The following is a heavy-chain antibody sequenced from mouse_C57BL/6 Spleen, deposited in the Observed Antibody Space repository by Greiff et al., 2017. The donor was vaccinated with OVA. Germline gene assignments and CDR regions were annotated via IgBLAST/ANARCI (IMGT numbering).Heavy chain of an antibody. J-gene: IGHJ2*01. CDR3: ARWGTAQATGLDY. D-gene: IGHD3-2*02. CDR1: GYTFTDFY. CDR2: INPFNGGT. Sequence: VQLQQSGPALVKPGASVKMSCKASGYTFTDFYMYWVKQSHGKSLEWLGVINPFNGGTSYNQKFKGKATLTVDKSSSTAYMALNSLTSEDSAVYYCARWGTAQATGLDYWGQGTTLTVSS. V-gene: IGHV1-19*01.